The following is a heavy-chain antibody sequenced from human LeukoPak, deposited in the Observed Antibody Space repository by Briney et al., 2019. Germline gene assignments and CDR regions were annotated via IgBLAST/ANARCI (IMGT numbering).Heavy chain of an antibody. CDR3: AREVRQQLILYYFDY. Sequence: SQTLSLTCTVSGGSISSGSYYWSWIRQPAGKGLEWIGYIYYSGSTNYNPSLKSRVTISVDTSKNQFSLKLSSVTAADTAVYYCAREVRQQLILYYFDYWGQGTLVTVSS. J-gene: IGHJ4*02. CDR2: IYYSGST. CDR1: GGSISSGSYY. D-gene: IGHD6-13*01. V-gene: IGHV4-61*10.